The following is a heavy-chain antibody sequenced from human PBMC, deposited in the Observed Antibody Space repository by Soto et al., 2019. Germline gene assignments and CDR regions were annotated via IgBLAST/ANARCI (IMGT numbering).Heavy chain of an antibody. CDR1: GGSISTNNW. Sequence: QVQLQESGPGLVKPSGTLSLTCAVSGGSISTNNWWSWVRQPPGKGLEWIGEIYHSGSTNYNPTLKGRVTKAVFKSKNQFSLNLSSVTAADPAVYHCAGLRIAAGGTSFDIWGQGTMVTVSS. J-gene: IGHJ3*02. CDR2: IYHSGST. CDR3: AGLRIAAGGTSFDI. D-gene: IGHD6-13*01. V-gene: IGHV4-4*02.